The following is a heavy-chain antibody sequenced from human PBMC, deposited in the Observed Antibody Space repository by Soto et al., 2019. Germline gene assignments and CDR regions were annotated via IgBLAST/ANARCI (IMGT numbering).Heavy chain of an antibody. V-gene: IGHV4-4*07. CDR2: IYTSGGT. CDR3: ARAGDPVLDYYYYGMDV. CDR1: CGSISSYY. Sequence: SETLSLTCTVSCGSISSYYWSWIRQPAGKGLEWIGRIYTSGGTNYNPSLKSRVTMSVDTSKNQFSLKLSSVTAADTAVYYCARAGDPVLDYYYYGMDVWGQGTTVTVSS. J-gene: IGHJ6*02. D-gene: IGHD3-16*01.